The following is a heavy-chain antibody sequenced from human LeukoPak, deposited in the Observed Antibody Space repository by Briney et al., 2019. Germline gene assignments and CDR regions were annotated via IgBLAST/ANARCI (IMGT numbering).Heavy chain of an antibody. CDR2: IVSSGSLQ. CDR1: GFSFNDYY. J-gene: IGHJ6*03. CDR3: ARFAEDPVKYNYYYMDV. V-gene: IGHV3-11*04. Sequence: GGSPRLSCAASGFSFNDYYMTWIRQAPGKGPEWLSYIVSSGSLQYYADSVKGRFTISRDNAKNTLYLQMNSLRAEDTAVYYCARFAEDPVKYNYYYMDVWGKGTTVTVSS. D-gene: IGHD2-15*01.